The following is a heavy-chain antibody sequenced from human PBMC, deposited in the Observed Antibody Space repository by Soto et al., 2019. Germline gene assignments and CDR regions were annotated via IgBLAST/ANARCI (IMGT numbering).Heavy chain of an antibody. J-gene: IGHJ4*02. CDR1: GGSFTSNNW. CDR2: IYRTGST. CDR3: ASRAPGTSVDY. D-gene: IGHD1-7*01. V-gene: IGHV4-4*02. Sequence: QVQLQESGPGLVKPSGTLSLTCAVSGGSFTSNNWWTWVRQPPGQGLEWIGEIYRTGSTNCNPSPKRRVTISLDKSENQFSLKVTSLTAADTAVYYCASRAPGTSVDYWGQGTLVTVSS.